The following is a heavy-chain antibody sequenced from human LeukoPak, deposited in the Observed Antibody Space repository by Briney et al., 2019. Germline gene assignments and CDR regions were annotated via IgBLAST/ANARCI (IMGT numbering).Heavy chain of an antibody. J-gene: IGHJ3*01. CDR1: GFTFNNYC. CDR2: IKQDGSQK. D-gene: IGHD4-17*01. Sequence: GGSLRLSCAASGFTFNNYCMSWVRQAPGKGLQWVANIKQDGSQKFYVDSVKGRFTISRDNTKNSLYLQMNSLRAEDTAMYYCVRGDFSDYGDYVGAFDVWGQGTMVTVSS. CDR3: VRGDFSDYGDYVGAFDV. V-gene: IGHV3-7*01.